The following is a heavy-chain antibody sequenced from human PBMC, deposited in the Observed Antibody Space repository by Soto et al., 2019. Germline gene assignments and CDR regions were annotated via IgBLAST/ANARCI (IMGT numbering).Heavy chain of an antibody. V-gene: IGHV3-48*03. CDR3: ARDIAYYYDSSGYYPNDAFDI. D-gene: IGHD3-22*01. CDR1: GFTFSSYE. J-gene: IGHJ3*02. CDR2: ISSSGSTI. Sequence: PGGSLRLSCAASGFTFSSYEMNWVRQAPGKGLEWVSYISSSGSTIYYADSVKGRFTISRDNAKNSLYLQMNSLRAEDTAVYYCARDIAYYYDSSGYYPNDAFDIWGQGTMVTVSS.